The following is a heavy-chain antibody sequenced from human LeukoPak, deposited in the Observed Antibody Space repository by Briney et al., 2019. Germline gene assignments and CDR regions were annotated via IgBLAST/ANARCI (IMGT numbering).Heavy chain of an antibody. CDR3: VKDHLDWGSSFDY. CDR2: ISGSGGSP. Sequence: GGSLRLSCAASGFTFSSNGMSWVRQAPGRGLEWVSVISGSGGSPDYTDSVKGRFTISRDNSKNTLYLQMNSLRAEDTAVYYCVKDHLDWGSSFDYWGQGALVTVSS. V-gene: IGHV3-23*01. D-gene: IGHD3-9*01. CDR1: GFTFSSNG. J-gene: IGHJ4*02.